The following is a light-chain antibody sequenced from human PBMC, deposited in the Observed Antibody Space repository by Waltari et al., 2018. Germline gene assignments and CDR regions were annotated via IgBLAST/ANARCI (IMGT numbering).Light chain of an antibody. J-gene: IGLJ2*01. CDR2: GTS. CDR1: GSNLGAGYD. Sequence: SVLTQPPSDSGAPGQWVSISCAASGSNLGAGYDLPWYQQHPGKAPKLRIYGTSTRPPGSPDRFLGSQSGTSASLAITALQAEDEAEYYCQSYDTSLSVVFGGGTKLTVL. V-gene: IGLV1-40*01. CDR3: QSYDTSLSVV.